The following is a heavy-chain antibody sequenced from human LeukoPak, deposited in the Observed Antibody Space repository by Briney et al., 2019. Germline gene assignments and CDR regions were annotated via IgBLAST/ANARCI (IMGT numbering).Heavy chain of an antibody. J-gene: IGHJ4*02. CDR1: GGSISSSSYY. CDR2: IYYSGST. Sequence: PSETLSLTCTVSGGSISSSSYYWGWIRQPPGKGLEWIGSIYYSGSTYYNPSFKSRVTISVDTSKNQFSLKLSSVTAADTAVYYCARDGYSSSWYPALAKNYYFDYWGQGTLVTVSS. D-gene: IGHD6-13*01. CDR3: ARDGYSSSWYPALAKNYYFDY. V-gene: IGHV4-39*07.